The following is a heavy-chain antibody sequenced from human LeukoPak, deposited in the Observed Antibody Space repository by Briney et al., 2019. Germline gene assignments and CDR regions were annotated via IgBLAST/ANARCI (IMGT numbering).Heavy chain of an antibody. CDR2: INHSGST. J-gene: IGHJ4*02. Sequence: SETLSLTCAVYGGSFSGYYWSWIRQPPGKGLEWIGEINHSGSTNYNPSLKSRVTISVDTSKNQFSLKLSSVTAADTAVYYCARQIRYYDSSGSPHFDYWGQGTLATVSS. V-gene: IGHV4-34*01. CDR1: GGSFSGYY. D-gene: IGHD3-22*01. CDR3: ARQIRYYDSSGSPHFDY.